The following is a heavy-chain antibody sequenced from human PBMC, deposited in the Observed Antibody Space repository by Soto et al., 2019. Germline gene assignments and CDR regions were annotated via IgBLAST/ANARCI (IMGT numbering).Heavy chain of an antibody. CDR3: ACGLATLPVFAFDI. CDR2: IYWSGDE. D-gene: IGHD6-6*01. V-gene: IGHV2-5*01. J-gene: IGHJ3*02. Sequence: QGTLKESGPTLVKPTQTLTLTCSFSGFSLSTSGVGVGWIRQSPGKALEWLALIYWSGDEHYRPSLKSRLRILKDTSKNHVVLIMTDMDPVDTAIYFCACGLATLPVFAFDIWGQGKMVTVSS. CDR1: GFSLSTSGVG.